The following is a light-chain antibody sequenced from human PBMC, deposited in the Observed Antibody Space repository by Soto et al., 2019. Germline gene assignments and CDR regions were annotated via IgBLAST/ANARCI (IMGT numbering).Light chain of an antibody. CDR1: SSNIGNNY. V-gene: IGLV1-51*02. CDR2: ENN. Sequence: QSVLPQPPSVYAAPGEKVNIYCSGSSSNIGNNYVSWYQQLPGTAPKLLIYENNKRPSGIPDRFSVSKTGTSDTLGITGLQTGDESEYYCETWDSSLSAWVCFGWTKLTVL. J-gene: IGLJ3*02. CDR3: ETWDSSLSAWV.